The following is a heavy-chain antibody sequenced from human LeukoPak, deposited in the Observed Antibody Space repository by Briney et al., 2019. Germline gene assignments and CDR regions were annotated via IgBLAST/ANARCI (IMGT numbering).Heavy chain of an antibody. CDR1: GGSISSSTYY. CDR3: ARVTYSSSSISLDAFDI. Sequence: MTSETLSLTCTVSGGSISSSTYYWGWIRQPPGKGLEWIGSIYYSGSTYYNPSLKSRVTISVDTSNNQFSLKLSSVTAADTAVYYCARVTYSSSSISLDAFDIWGQGTMVTVSS. CDR2: IYYSGST. V-gene: IGHV4-39*07. D-gene: IGHD6-6*01. J-gene: IGHJ3*02.